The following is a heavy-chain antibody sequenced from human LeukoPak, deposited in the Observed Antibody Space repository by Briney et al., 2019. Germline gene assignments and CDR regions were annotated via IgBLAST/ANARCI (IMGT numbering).Heavy chain of an antibody. Sequence: PGGSLRLSCAASGFTFDDYAMHWVRQAPGKGLEWVSGISWNSGSIGYADSVKGRFTISRDNAKNSLYLQMNSLRAEDTALYYCAKDISWSLADIRYWGQGTLVTVSS. V-gene: IGHV3-9*01. CDR2: ISWNSGSI. CDR3: AKDISWSLADIRY. D-gene: IGHD2-15*01. J-gene: IGHJ4*02. CDR1: GFTFDDYA.